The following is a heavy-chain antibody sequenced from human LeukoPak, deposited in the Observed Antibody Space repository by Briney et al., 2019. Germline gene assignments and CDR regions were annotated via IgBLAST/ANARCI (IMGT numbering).Heavy chain of an antibody. CDR2: ISDDGRRK. CDR1: GFSFISYG. Sequence: GGSLRLSCAASGFSFISYGMHWVRQAPGKGLEWVGVISDDGRRKDYADSVKGRFTISRDNSKDTLYLQMNSLRAEDTAVYYCAKRPSDYGDYVSYFDYWCQGTLVTVSS. J-gene: IGHJ4*02. V-gene: IGHV3-30*18. D-gene: IGHD4-17*01. CDR3: AKRPSDYGDYVSYFDY.